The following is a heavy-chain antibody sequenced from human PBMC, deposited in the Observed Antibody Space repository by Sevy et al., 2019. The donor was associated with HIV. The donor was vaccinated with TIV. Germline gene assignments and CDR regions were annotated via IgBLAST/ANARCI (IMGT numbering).Heavy chain of an antibody. CDR1: GFTFSSYP. CDR2: ISFDGADK. V-gene: IGHV3-30-3*01. Sequence: GGSLRLSCAASGFTFSSYPMHWVRQAPGKGLEWVSFISFDGADKYYADSVKGRFTITRDNSRNTLFLQMNSLRAEDTAFYYCVRETTMLPRGAFDFWGQGTMVTVSS. D-gene: IGHD3-10*01. J-gene: IGHJ3*01. CDR3: VRETTMLPRGAFDF.